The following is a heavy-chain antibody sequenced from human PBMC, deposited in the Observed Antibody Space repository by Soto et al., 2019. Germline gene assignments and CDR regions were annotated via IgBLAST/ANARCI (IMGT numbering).Heavy chain of an antibody. Sequence: EVQVVESGGGLVKPGGSLRLSCTASGFTFDSYTMNWLRQAPGRGLEWVSSISATTTYKYYADSVEGRFTISRDNAKNSLYLQTNSLGAEDTAVYYCARGGTSKSGHLWYFDLWGRGTLVTVSS. J-gene: IGHJ2*01. CDR1: GFTFDSYT. CDR2: ISATTTYK. D-gene: IGHD1-26*01. V-gene: IGHV3-21*01. CDR3: ARGGTSKSGHLWYFDL.